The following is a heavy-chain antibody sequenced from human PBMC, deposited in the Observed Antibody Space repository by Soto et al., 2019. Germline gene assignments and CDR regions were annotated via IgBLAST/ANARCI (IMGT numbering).Heavy chain of an antibody. V-gene: IGHV1-18*01. CDR2: ISAYNGNT. Sequence: GASVKVSCKASGYTFTSYGISWVLQAPGQGLEWMGWISAYNGNTNYAQKLQGRVTMTTDTSTSTAYMELRSLRSDDTAVYYCARGSVGYSYGPGYDYWGQGTLVTVSS. CDR3: ARGSVGYSYGPGYDY. D-gene: IGHD5-18*01. J-gene: IGHJ4*02. CDR1: GYTFTSYG.